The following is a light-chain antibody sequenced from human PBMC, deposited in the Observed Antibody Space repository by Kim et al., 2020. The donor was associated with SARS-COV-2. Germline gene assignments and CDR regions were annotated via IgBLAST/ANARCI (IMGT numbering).Light chain of an antibody. CDR1: QGISNY. Sequence: ASVGDRVTVSCRASQGISNYLGWFQQRPGKAPKSLIYDASTLQSGVPSRFSGSGFGTDFTLTISSLQPEDFGTYYCQQYDSYPPTFGQGTRLEIK. V-gene: IGKV1-16*01. CDR3: QQYDSYPPT. CDR2: DAS. J-gene: IGKJ5*01.